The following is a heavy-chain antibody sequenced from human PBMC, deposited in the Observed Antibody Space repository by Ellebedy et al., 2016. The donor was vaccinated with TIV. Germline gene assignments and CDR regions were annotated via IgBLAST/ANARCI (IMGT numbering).Heavy chain of an antibody. J-gene: IGHJ4*02. CDR3: ARDRTATSFDY. D-gene: IGHD1-1*01. V-gene: IGHV4-34*01. Sequence: MPSETLSLTCVVKGGSFNGYFWSWIRQSPGKGLEWLGEINPSGTANYNPSLKSRVTISVDTSKNQFSLKLSSLTAADTAVYYCARDRTATSFDYWGQGTLVTVSS. CDR2: INPSGTA. CDR1: GGSFNGYF.